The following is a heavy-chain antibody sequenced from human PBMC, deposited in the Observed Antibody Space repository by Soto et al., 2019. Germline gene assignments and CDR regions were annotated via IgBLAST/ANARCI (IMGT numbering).Heavy chain of an antibody. D-gene: IGHD4-17*01. Sequence: PGESLKISCAGSGYNFDTFWIGWVRQMPGKGLEGMGIIFPSDSDTRYVPSFQGQVTISVDKSISTAYLQWSSLKASDTAMYYCATPYGGFDYWGQGTLVAVSS. CDR3: ATPYGGFDY. CDR2: IFPSDSDT. V-gene: IGHV5-51*01. J-gene: IGHJ4*02. CDR1: GYNFDTFW.